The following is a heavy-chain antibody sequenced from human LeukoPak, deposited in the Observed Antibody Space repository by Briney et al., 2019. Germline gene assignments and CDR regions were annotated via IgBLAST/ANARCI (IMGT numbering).Heavy chain of an antibody. V-gene: IGHV1-8*01. Sequence: ASVKVSCKASGYTFTSYDINWVRQATGQGLEWLGWMNPNSGNTGYAQKLQGRVTMTTDTSTSTAYMELRSLRSDDTAVYYCARSGSRWNYVDVWGKGTTVTVSS. CDR3: ARSGSRWNYVDV. CDR1: GYTFTSYD. CDR2: MNPNSGNT. J-gene: IGHJ6*03. D-gene: IGHD1-26*01.